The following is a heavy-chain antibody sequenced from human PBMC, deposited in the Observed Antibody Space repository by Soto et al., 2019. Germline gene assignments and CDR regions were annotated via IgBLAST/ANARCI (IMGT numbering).Heavy chain of an antibody. CDR1: GFTFSNYW. CDR2: IDHDGPT. V-gene: IGHV3-74*01. Sequence: EVQLVESGGGLVQPGGSLRLSCAGSGFTFSNYWMHWVRQAPGRGWEWVSRIDHDGPTDYADSVRGRFTISRDNAEDTLYLQMNSLRPEHTAVYYCVRDSHGDYWGQGTLVTVSS. CDR3: VRDSHGDY. J-gene: IGHJ4*02.